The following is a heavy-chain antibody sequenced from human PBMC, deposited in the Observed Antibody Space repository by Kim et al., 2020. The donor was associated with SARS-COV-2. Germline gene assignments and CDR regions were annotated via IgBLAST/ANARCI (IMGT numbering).Heavy chain of an antibody. D-gene: IGHD4-17*01. CDR3: ASGETSDYGDYGYYYYGMDV. V-gene: IGHV4-34*01. CDR1: GGSFSGYY. CDR2: INHSGST. J-gene: IGHJ6*02. Sequence: SETLSLTCAVYGGSFSGYYWSWIRQPPGKGLEWIGEINHSGSTNYNPSLKSRVTISVDTSKNQFSLKLSSVTAADTAVYYCASGETSDYGDYGYYYYGMDVWGQGTTVTVSS.